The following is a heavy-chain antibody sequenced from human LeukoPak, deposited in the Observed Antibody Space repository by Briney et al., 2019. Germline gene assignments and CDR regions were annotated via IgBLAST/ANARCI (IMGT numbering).Heavy chain of an antibody. CDR1: GFTFSSYG. CDR3: AKEDRSGYLGY. CDR2: ISYDGSNK. J-gene: IGHJ4*02. D-gene: IGHD3-22*01. V-gene: IGHV3-30*18. Sequence: GGSLRLSCAASGFTFSSYGMHWVRQAPGKGLEWVAVISYDGSNKYYADSVKGRFTISRDNSKSTLYLQMNSLRAEDTAVYYCAKEDRSGYLGYWGQGTLVTVSS.